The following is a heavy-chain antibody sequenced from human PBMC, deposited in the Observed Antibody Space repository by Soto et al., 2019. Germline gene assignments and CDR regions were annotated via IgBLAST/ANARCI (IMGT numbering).Heavy chain of an antibody. Sequence: QLQLQESGPGLVKPSETLSLTCTVSGGSISSSSYYWGWIRQPPGKGLEGIGSIYYSGSTYYNPSLKSRVTISVDTSKNQFSLKLSSVTAADTAVYYCASIAAAAYNWFDPWGQGTLVTVSS. CDR2: IYYSGST. CDR1: GGSISSSSYY. V-gene: IGHV4-39*01. D-gene: IGHD6-13*01. J-gene: IGHJ5*02. CDR3: ASIAAAAYNWFDP.